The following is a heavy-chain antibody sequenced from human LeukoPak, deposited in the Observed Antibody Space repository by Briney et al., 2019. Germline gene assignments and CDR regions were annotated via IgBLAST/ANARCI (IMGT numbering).Heavy chain of an antibody. CDR2: IYSGGST. CDR1: GFTVSSNY. J-gene: IGHJ4*02. CDR3: ARLSRDGYNFDY. Sequence: PGGSLRLSCAASGFTVSSNYMSWVRQAQGKGLEWVSFIYSGGSTYYADSVKGRLTISRDNSKNTLYLQMNSLRAEDTAVYYCARLSRDGYNFDYWGQGTLVTVSS. D-gene: IGHD5-24*01. V-gene: IGHV3-53*01.